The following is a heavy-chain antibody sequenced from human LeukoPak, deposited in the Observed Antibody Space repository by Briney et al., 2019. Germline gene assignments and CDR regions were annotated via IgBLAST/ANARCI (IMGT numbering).Heavy chain of an antibody. Sequence: ASVKISCKGSGYSFTSYWISWVRQMPGKGLEWMGIIYAGDSDTRYSPSFQGQVTISADKSISTAYLQWSSLKASDTAMYYCARFALTSSLDYWGQGTLVTVSS. J-gene: IGHJ4*02. CDR2: IYAGDSDT. V-gene: IGHV5-51*01. D-gene: IGHD6-13*01. CDR3: ARFALTSSLDY. CDR1: GYSFTSYW.